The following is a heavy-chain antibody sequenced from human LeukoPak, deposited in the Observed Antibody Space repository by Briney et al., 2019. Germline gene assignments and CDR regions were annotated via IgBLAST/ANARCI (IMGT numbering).Heavy chain of an antibody. D-gene: IGHD3-22*01. J-gene: IGHJ5*02. V-gene: IGHV1-69*13. CDR1: GGTFSSYA. CDR2: IIPIFGTA. CDR3: AREITMTFDP. Sequence: GASVKVSCKASGGTFSSYAISWGRQAPGQGLEWMGGIIPIFGTANYAQKFQGRVTITADESTSTAYMELSSLRSEDTAVYYCAREITMTFDPWGQGTLVTVSS.